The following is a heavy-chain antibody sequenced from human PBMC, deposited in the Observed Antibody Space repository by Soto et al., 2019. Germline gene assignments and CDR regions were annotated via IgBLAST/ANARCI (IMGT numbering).Heavy chain of an antibody. CDR2: IYHSGRT. J-gene: IGHJ6*02. CDR1: GGSIISNNW. D-gene: IGHD7-27*01. Sequence: QVQLQESGPGLVKPSGTLSLTCGVSGGSIISNNWWTWVRQSPGKGLEWIGEIYHSGRTKYNPSLKARVSISIDTSKNQFSLKVNSVTAADTAVYYCATCQLGEYYYAMDVWGQGTTVTVSS. CDR3: ATCQLGEYYYAMDV. V-gene: IGHV4-4*02.